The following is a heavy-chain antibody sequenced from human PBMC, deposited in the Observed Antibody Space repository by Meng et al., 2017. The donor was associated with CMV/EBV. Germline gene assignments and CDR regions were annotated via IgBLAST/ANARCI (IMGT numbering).Heavy chain of an antibody. CDR1: GYTFTGYY. Sequence: ASVKVSCKASGYTFTGYYMHWVRQAPGQGLEWMGWINPNSGGTNYAQKFQGRVTMTGDTSISTAYMELSRLRSDDTAVYYCARGDSGSYRYYGMDVWGQGTTVTVSS. V-gene: IGHV1-2*02. CDR3: ARGDSGSYRYYGMDV. D-gene: IGHD1-26*01. CDR2: INPNSGGT. J-gene: IGHJ6*02.